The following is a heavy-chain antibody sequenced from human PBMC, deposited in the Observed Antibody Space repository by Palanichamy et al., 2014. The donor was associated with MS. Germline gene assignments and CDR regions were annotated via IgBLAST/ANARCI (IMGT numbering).Heavy chain of an antibody. CDR3: ARSLSQTAAGDY. V-gene: IGHV3-53*01. J-gene: IGHJ4*02. CDR1: GFTVTSNY. D-gene: IGHD6-13*01. CDR2: IYSGGST. Sequence: EVQLVESGGGLIQPGGRLRLSCAASGFTVTSNYMSWVRQAPGKGLEWVSVIYSGGSTYYADSVKGRFTISRDSSTNTLYLQMNSLRAEDTAVYYCARSLSQTAAGDYWGQGTLVTVSS.